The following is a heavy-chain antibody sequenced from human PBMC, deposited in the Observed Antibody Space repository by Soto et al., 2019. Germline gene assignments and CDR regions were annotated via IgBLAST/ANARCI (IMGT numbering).Heavy chain of an antibody. J-gene: IGHJ4*02. CDR3: TRQSETYYDSSGYYFDY. Sequence: PGESLKISCKGSGYSFTNSWINWVRQMPGKGPEWMGRIDPRDSYANYSPSFQGHVTISADKSISTAYLQWSSLKASDTAMYYCTRQSETYYDSSGYYFDYWGQGTLVTVSS. CDR2: IDPRDSYA. D-gene: IGHD3-22*01. V-gene: IGHV5-10-1*01. CDR1: GYSFTNSW.